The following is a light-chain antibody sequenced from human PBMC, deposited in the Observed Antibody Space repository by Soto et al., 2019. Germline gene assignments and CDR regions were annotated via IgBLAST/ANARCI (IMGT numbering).Light chain of an antibody. CDR1: SSDVGVYKF. CDR3: SSYAGSSPLYV. J-gene: IGLJ1*01. CDR2: EVT. V-gene: IGLV2-14*01. Sequence: QSVLTQPASVSGSPGQSITISCTGTSSDVGVYKFVSWYQQHPGKVPKLLIYEVTNRPSGVSNRFSGSKSGNTASLTISGLQAEDEADYYCSSYAGSSPLYVFGTGTKVTV.